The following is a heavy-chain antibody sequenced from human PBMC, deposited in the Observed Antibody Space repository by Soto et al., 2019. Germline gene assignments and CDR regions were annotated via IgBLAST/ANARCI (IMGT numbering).Heavy chain of an antibody. CDR3: ARAMRVVPAAANWFDP. D-gene: IGHD2-2*01. CDR1: GGSISSGGYY. CDR2: IYYSGST. J-gene: IGHJ5*02. Sequence: SETLSLTCTVSGGSISSGGYYWSWIRQHPGKGLEWIGYIYYSGSTYYNPSLKSRVTISVDTSKNQFSLKLSSVTAADTAVYYCARAMRVVPAAANWFDPWGQGTLVTVS. V-gene: IGHV4-31*03.